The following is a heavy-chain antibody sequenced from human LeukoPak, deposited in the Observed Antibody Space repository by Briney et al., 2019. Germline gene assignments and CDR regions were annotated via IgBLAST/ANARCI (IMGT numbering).Heavy chain of an antibody. CDR3: ARGDDYVWGSYPFDY. Sequence: SVKVSCKASGGTFSSYAISWARQAPGQGLEWMGRIIPILGIANYAQKFQGRVTITADKSTSTAYMELSSLRSEDTAVYYCARGDDYVWGSYPFDYWGQGTLVTVSS. D-gene: IGHD3-16*01. CDR1: GGTFSSYA. CDR2: IIPILGIA. V-gene: IGHV1-69*04. J-gene: IGHJ4*02.